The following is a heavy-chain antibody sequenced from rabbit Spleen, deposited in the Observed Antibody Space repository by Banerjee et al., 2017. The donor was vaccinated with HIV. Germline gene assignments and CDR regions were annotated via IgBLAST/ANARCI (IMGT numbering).Heavy chain of an antibody. V-gene: IGHV1S45*01. Sequence: QEQLEESGGDLVQPEGSLTLSCKASGFDFSSYYMSWVRQAPGRGLEWIGYIEPLFGVTYYANWVKGRFTISKTSSTTVTLQMTSLTVADTATYFCARDTSSSFSSYGIDLWGQGPLVTVS. CDR3: ARDTSSSFSSYGIDL. CDR2: IEPLFGVT. D-gene: IGHD1-1*01. J-gene: IGHJ6*01. CDR1: GFDFSSYYM.